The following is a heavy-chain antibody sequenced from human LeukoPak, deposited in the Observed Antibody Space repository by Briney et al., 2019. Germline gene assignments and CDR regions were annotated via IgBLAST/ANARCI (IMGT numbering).Heavy chain of an antibody. CDR1: GFNFTNYN. J-gene: IGHJ4*02. V-gene: IGHV3-21*01. Sequence: SGGSLRLSCAASGFNFTNYNMNWVRQAPGKGLEWVSSIHSSSGSIYYADSLKGRFTISRDNAKNSLYLQMNSLRAEDTAVYYCAKAGGAASETYFDYWGQGTLVTVSS. CDR3: AKAGGAASETYFDY. CDR2: IHSSSGSI. D-gene: IGHD6-13*01.